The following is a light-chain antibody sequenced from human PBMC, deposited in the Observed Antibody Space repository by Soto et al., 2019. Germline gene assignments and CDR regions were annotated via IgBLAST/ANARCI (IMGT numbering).Light chain of an antibody. V-gene: IGKV3D-15*01. Sequence: ETVMTPSPATLSVSPGDRGLLCRRVSQSVSSKLAWYQQKPGQAPRLLIYGASTRATGIPARFSGSGSGTAFTLTISSLQSEDFAVYYCQQYNNWPPINFGEGTQLEI. CDR2: GAS. CDR3: QQYNNWPPIN. CDR1: QSVSSK. J-gene: IGKJ5*01.